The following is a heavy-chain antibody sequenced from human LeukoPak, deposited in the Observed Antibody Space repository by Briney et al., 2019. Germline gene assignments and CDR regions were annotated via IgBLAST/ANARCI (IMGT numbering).Heavy chain of an antibody. CDR3: ARRRLYVLRGVTGPPDY. J-gene: IGHJ4*02. V-gene: IGHV3-30*04. D-gene: IGHD3-10*01. Sequence: GGSLRLSCAASGFTFSSYAMHWVRQAPGKGLEWVAVISSDENYKYYADSVKGRFTISRDNSKNTLDLQMDSLRADDTAMYYCARRRLYVLRGVTGPPDYWGQGALVTVSS. CDR2: ISSDENYK. CDR1: GFTFSSYA.